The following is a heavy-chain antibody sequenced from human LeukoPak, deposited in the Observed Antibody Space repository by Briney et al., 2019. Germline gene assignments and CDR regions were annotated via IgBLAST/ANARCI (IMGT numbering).Heavy chain of an antibody. D-gene: IGHD5-24*01. J-gene: IGHJ4*02. CDR1: GGSISSYY. Sequence: NPSETLSLTCTVSGGSISSYYWSWIRQPPGKGLEWIGYIYYSGSTNYNPSLKSRVTISVDTSKNQFSLKLSSVTAADTAVYYCARGLDGYYPFDYWGQGTLVTVSP. CDR2: IYYSGST. CDR3: ARGLDGYYPFDY. V-gene: IGHV4-59*01.